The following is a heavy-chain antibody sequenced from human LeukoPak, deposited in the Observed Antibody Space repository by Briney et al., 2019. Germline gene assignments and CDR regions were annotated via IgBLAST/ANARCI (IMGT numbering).Heavy chain of an antibody. CDR2: IYSGGST. Sequence: GGSLRLSCAASGFTVSSNYMSWVRQAQGKGLEWVSVIYSGGSTYYADSVKGRFTISRDNSKNTLYLQMNSLRAEDTAVYYCARGSYYDSSGYYSWGQGTLVTVSS. D-gene: IGHD3-22*01. CDR3: ARGSYYDSSGYYS. J-gene: IGHJ4*02. CDR1: GFTVSSNY. V-gene: IGHV3-53*01.